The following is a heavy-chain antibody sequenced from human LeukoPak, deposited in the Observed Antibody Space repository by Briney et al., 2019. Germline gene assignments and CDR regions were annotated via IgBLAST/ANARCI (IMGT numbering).Heavy chain of an antibody. CDR1: GFTFNTYA. CDR2: ISRSGGSGGIT. V-gene: IGHV3-23*01. D-gene: IGHD3-3*01. CDR3: AKVSSVVIIYYYYMDV. Sequence: GGSLRLSCAASGFTFNTYAMSWVRQAPGKGLEWVSAISRSGGSGGITYYADSVKGRFTISRDNSKNTLYLQMSSLRAEDTAIYYCAKVSSVVIIYYYYMDVWGKGTTVTVSS. J-gene: IGHJ6*03.